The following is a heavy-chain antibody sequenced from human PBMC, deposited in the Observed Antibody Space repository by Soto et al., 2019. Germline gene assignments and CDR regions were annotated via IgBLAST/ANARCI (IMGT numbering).Heavy chain of an antibody. J-gene: IGHJ4*02. Sequence: ASVKVSCKASGYTFTSYGISWVRQAPGQGLEWMGWISAYNGNTNYAQKLQGRVTMTTDTSTSTAYMELRSLRSDDTAVYYCARDGLIEYRSSTEDYWGQGTLVTVSS. D-gene: IGHD6-6*01. CDR2: ISAYNGNT. V-gene: IGHV1-18*01. CDR1: GYTFTSYG. CDR3: ARDGLIEYRSSTEDY.